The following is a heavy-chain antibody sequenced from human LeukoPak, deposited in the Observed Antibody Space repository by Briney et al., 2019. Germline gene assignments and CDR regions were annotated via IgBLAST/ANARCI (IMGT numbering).Heavy chain of an antibody. CDR3: AKIRAPAHDF. J-gene: IGHJ3*01. CDR2: ITGSGSGVST. CDR1: GFTFSSYA. D-gene: IGHD3-3*02. V-gene: IGHV3-23*01. Sequence: GGSLRLSCAAAGFTFSSYAMNWVRQAPGKGLEWVSAITGSGSGVSTSYADSVKGRFTISRDNSNYTLDLQMNSLNAEVTAILYCAKIRAPAHDFWVQGTMVTVSS.